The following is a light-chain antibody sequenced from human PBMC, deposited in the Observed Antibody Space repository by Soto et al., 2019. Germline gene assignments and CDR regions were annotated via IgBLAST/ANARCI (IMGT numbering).Light chain of an antibody. J-gene: IGLJ1*01. CDR1: SSDIGGHLS. CDR3: CSSAGAFYV. CDR2: DVS. Sequence: QSALTQPRSVSGSPGQSVTISCTGTSSDIGGHLSVSWFQQHPGKAPKLMIFDVSKRPSGVPDRFSGSKSGNTASLTISGLQAEDEADYYCCSSAGAFYVFGTGTKLTVL. V-gene: IGLV2-11*01.